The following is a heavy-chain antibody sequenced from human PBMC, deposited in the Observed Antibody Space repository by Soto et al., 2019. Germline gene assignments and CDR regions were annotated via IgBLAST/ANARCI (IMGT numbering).Heavy chain of an antibody. V-gene: IGHV4-30-4*01. J-gene: IGHJ5*02. CDR3: ARRVNHRSSVWGWFDP. Sequence: PSETLSLTCTVSGGSMSGGDYFWSWIRQPPGKGLEWIGYKQNSGGTYYNPSLKSRLTISLEESKNQFSLRLTSVTAADTAVYFCARRVNHRSSVWGWFDPWGQGALVTVSS. CDR2: KQNSGGT. CDR1: GGSMSGGDYF. D-gene: IGHD3-16*01.